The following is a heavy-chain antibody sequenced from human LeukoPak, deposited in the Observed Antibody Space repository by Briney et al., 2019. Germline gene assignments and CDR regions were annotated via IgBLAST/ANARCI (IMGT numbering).Heavy chain of an antibody. CDR1: GYIFSDYY. CDR3: ARGAEAETSPLDF. J-gene: IGHJ4*02. V-gene: IGHV1-2*02. CDR2: INPKSGAA. D-gene: IGHD6-13*01. Sequence: ASVKVSCKASGYIFSDYYMDWVRQAPGQGLEWLGWINPKSGAADYAQQFRGRVTMTRDTSINTDYMEMKRVTSDDTAVYYCARGAEAETSPLDFWGQGTLVTVSS.